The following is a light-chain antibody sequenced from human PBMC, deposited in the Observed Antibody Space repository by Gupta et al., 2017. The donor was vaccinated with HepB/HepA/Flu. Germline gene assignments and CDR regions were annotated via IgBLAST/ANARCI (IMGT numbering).Light chain of an antibody. CDR1: QGINNF. J-gene: IGKJ5*01. Sequence: DIQLTHSPSFLSASVGDRVTISCRASQGINNFLAWYQQQPGKAPNLLIYAAFTFQRGVPSRFSGSASGTEFTLTSSSLQPEDFATYYCQQSEAYPVTFGQGTRLDLK. CDR2: AAF. CDR3: QQSEAYPVT. V-gene: IGKV1-9*01.